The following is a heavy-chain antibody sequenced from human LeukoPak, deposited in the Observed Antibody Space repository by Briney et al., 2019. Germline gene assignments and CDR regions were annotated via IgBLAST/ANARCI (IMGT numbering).Heavy chain of an antibody. CDR3: AKYLPNQQLLD. CDR2: ISGSGGST. V-gene: IGHV3-23*01. D-gene: IGHD2-2*01. Sequence: GGSLRLSRAASGFTFCSYAMSWVCQAPGKGLEWVSAISGSGGSTYYADSVKGRFTISRDNSKNTLYLQMNSLRAEDTAVYYCAKYLPNQQLLDWGQGTLVTVSS. CDR1: GFTFCSYA. J-gene: IGHJ4*02.